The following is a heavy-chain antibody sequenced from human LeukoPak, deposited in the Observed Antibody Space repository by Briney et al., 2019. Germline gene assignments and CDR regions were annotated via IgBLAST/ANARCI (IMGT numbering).Heavy chain of an antibody. Sequence: PSETLSLTCTVSGGSISSSYSYWGWIRQPPGKGLEWIGNIYYSGSTYYSPSLTSRVTVSVDTSENQFSLKLTSVTAADTAVYYCARGIFEAAVAAFDYWGQGTLVTVSS. J-gene: IGHJ4*02. CDR1: GGSISSSYSY. CDR2: IYYSGST. V-gene: IGHV4-39*07. D-gene: IGHD6-19*01. CDR3: ARGIFEAAVAAFDY.